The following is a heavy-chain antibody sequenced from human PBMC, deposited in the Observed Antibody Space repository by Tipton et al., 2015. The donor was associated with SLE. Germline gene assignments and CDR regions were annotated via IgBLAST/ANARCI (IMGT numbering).Heavy chain of an antibody. CDR3: ARRGSYMGPLQA. J-gene: IGHJ5*02. V-gene: IGHV4-59*08. Sequence: TLSLTCTVSGGSINNYYWSWIRQPPGKGLEWIGYVYYSGSTNYSPSLKSRVTISVDTSKNQFSLKLSSGPAADTAVYYCARRGSYMGPLQAWGQGTLVTVSS. D-gene: IGHD5-24*01. CDR1: GGSINNYY. CDR2: VYYSGST.